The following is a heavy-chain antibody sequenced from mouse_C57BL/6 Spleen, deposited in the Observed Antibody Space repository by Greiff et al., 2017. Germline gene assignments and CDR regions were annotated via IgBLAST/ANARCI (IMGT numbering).Heavy chain of an antibody. Sequence: VHLVESGAELMKPGASVKLSCKATGYTFTGYWIEWVKQRPGHGLEWIGEILPGSGSTNYNEKFKGKATFTADTSSNTAYMQLSSLTTEDSAIYYCARYGDYGSRGDYYFDYWGQGTTLTVSS. CDR2: ILPGSGST. V-gene: IGHV1-9*01. J-gene: IGHJ2*01. CDR1: GYTFTGYW. D-gene: IGHD1-1*01. CDR3: ARYGDYGSRGDYYFDY.